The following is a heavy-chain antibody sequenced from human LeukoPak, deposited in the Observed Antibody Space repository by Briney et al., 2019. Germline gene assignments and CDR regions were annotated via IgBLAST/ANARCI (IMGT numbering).Heavy chain of an antibody. Sequence: GESLRLSCAASGFTFSNYNMNRVRQAPGKGLEWVSSISTSSIYIYYADSVKGRFTISRDNARNSLYLQMNSLRAEDTAVYYCARCWGSGSYLFDAFDIWGQGTMVTVSS. V-gene: IGHV3-21*01. D-gene: IGHD1-26*01. CDR1: GFTFSNYN. CDR3: ARCWGSGSYLFDAFDI. J-gene: IGHJ3*02. CDR2: ISTSSIYI.